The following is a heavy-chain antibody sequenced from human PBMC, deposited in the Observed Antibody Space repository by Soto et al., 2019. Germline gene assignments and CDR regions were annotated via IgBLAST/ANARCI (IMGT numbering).Heavy chain of an antibody. J-gene: IGHJ4*02. CDR2: ISAYNGNT. Sequence: VASVKVSCKASGYTFTSYGISWVRQAPGQGLEWMGWISAYNGNTNYAQKLQGRVTMTTDTSTSTAYMELRSLRSDDTAVYYCARDEMVRGSATGVDYWGQGTLVTVSS. CDR3: ARDEMVRGSATGVDY. D-gene: IGHD1-26*01. V-gene: IGHV1-18*01. CDR1: GYTFTSYG.